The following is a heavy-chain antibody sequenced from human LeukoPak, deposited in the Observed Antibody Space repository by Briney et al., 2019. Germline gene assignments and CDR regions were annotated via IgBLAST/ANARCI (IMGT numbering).Heavy chain of an antibody. CDR3: ASCYYDSSGYYYFDY. V-gene: IGHV1-2*02. D-gene: IGHD3-22*01. Sequence: ASVKVSCKASGYTFSGHYMHWVRQAPGQGLEWMRWIKPSSGATNYAQKFRGRVTMTRDTPNRTSYMELSRLRSDDTALYYCASCYYDSSGYYYFDYWGQGTLVTVSS. CDR2: IKPSSGAT. CDR1: GYTFSGHY. J-gene: IGHJ4*02.